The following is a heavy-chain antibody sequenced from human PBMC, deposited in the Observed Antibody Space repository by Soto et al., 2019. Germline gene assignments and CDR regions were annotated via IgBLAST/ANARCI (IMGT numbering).Heavy chain of an antibody. CDR1: GFLFSRFG. Sequence: QVQLVESGGGVVQPGTSLRLSCAASGFLFSRFGMHWVRQAPGKGLEWVAVIVNHGGRKDYADSVRGRFTICRDNSRNTLFLEMSSMRVEESALDYCARDDEYDDNGLDYWGQGTLVTVSS. CDR2: IVNHGGRK. V-gene: IGHV3-33*01. D-gene: IGHD1-1*01. CDR3: ARDDEYDDNGLDY. J-gene: IGHJ4*02.